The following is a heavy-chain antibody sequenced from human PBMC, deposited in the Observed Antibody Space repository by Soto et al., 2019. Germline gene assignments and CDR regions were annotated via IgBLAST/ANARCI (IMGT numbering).Heavy chain of an antibody. CDR3: ARDLGDYGDYAWFDP. Sequence: QVQLVESGGGVVQPGRSLRLSCAASGFTFSSYGMHWVRQAPGKGLEWVAVIWYDGSNKYYADSVKGRFTISRDNSKNTLYLQMNSLRAEDTAVYYCARDLGDYGDYAWFDPWGQGTLVTVSS. J-gene: IGHJ5*02. CDR1: GFTFSSYG. V-gene: IGHV3-33*01. D-gene: IGHD4-17*01. CDR2: IWYDGSNK.